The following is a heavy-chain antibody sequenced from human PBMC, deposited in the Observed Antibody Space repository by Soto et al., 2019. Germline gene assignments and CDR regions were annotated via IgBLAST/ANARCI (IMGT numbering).Heavy chain of an antibody. CDR3: ARALYCSDGTCYHPGFFRH. V-gene: IGHV1-18*01. D-gene: IGHD2-15*01. J-gene: IGHJ1*01. CDR1: GYTFTGYG. CDR2: ISAYNGST. Sequence: QVQLVQSGAEVKKPGASVKVSCKTSGYTFTGYGVSWVRQAPGQGLEWLGWISAYNGSTNYAQRFQGRATMTTNTSTTTVYMALRSLRSDDTAIYYCARALYCSDGTCYHPGFFRHWGQGTLVTVSS.